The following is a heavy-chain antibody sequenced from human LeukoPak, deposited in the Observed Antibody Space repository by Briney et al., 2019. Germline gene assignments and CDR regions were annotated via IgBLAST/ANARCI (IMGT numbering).Heavy chain of an antibody. V-gene: IGHV4-34*01. J-gene: IGHJ6*03. Sequence: SETLSLTCAVYGGSFSGYYWSWIRQPPGKGLEWIGEINHSGSTNYNPSLKSRVTISVDTSKNQFSLKLSSVIAADTAVYYCARESPYCSSTSCYRHYYYYYYMDVWGKGTTVTVSS. CDR1: GGSFSGYY. CDR2: INHSGST. D-gene: IGHD2-2*01. CDR3: ARESPYCSSTSCYRHYYYYYYMDV.